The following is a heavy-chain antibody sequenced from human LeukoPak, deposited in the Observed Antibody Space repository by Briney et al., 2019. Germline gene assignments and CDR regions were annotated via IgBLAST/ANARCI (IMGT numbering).Heavy chain of an antibody. CDR1: GYTCTSYY. D-gene: IGHD1-7*01. Sequence: ASVKGSCKASGYTCTSYYMHWVRQAPGQGLEWMGIINPSGGSTSYAQKFQGRVTMTRDTSTSTVYMELSSLRSEDTAVYYCARELGYNWNYVNEDYWGQGTLVTVSS. V-gene: IGHV1-46*01. CDR3: ARELGYNWNYVNEDY. J-gene: IGHJ4*02. CDR2: INPSGGST.